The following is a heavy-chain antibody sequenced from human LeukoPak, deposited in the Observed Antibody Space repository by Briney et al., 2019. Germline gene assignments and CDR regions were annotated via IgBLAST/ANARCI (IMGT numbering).Heavy chain of an antibody. Sequence: GGSLRLSCAASGFTFSSYWMAWVRQAPGKGLEWVANIKPDGSEEYYVDSVKGRFTISRDNAKNSLYLHMNSLRADDTAVYYCATDPPFDHEAFDIWGQGTVVTVSS. CDR2: IKPDGSEE. V-gene: IGHV3-7*01. D-gene: IGHD2/OR15-2a*01. J-gene: IGHJ3*02. CDR1: GFTFSSYW. CDR3: ATDPPFDHEAFDI.